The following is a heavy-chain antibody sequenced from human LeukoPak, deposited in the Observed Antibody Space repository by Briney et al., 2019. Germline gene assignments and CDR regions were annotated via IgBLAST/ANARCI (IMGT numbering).Heavy chain of an antibody. CDR1: GFTVSSNY. D-gene: IGHD3-10*01. CDR3: ARVGITMVRGLIRPEPDY. J-gene: IGHJ4*02. V-gene: IGHV3-53*01. Sequence: GGSLRLSCAASGFTVSSNYMSWVRQAPGKGLEWVSVIYSGGSTYYADSVKGRFTISRDNSKNTLYLQMNSLRAEDTAVYYCARVGITMVRGLIRPEPDYWGQGTLVTVSS. CDR2: IYSGGST.